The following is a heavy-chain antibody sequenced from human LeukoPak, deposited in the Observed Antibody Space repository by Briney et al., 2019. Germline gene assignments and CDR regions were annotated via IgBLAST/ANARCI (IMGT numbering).Heavy chain of an antibody. CDR1: GFTFSSYW. V-gene: IGHV3-7*01. CDR2: IKQDGSEK. J-gene: IGHJ4*02. CDR3: GRDQSYDILTGYYYFDY. Sequence: GGSLRLSCAASGFTFSSYWMSWVRQAPGKGLEWVANIKQDGSEKYYVDSVKGRFTISRDNAKNSLYLQMNSLRAEDTAVYYCGRDQSYDILTGYYYFDYWGQGTLVTVSS. D-gene: IGHD3-9*01.